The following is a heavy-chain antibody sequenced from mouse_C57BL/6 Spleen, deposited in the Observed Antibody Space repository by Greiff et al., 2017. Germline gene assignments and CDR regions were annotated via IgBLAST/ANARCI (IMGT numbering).Heavy chain of an antibody. CDR1: GFNIKDYY. D-gene: IGHD2-3*01. CDR2: IAPEDGET. J-gene: IGHJ4*01. CDR3: ARALDGYNYAMDY. V-gene: IGHV14-2*01. Sequence: VQLQQSGAELVKPGASVKLSCTASGFNIKDYYMHWVKQRTEQGLEWIGRIAPEDGETKYAAKFQGKATITADTSSNTAYLQLSSLTSEDTAVYYCARALDGYNYAMDYWGQGTSVTVSS.